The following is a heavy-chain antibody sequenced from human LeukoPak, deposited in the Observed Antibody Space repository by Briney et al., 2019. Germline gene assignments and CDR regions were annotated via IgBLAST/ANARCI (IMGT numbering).Heavy chain of an antibody. Sequence: GGSLRLSCAASGFTFSSYSMNWVRQAPGKGLEWVSSISSSSSYTYYGDSVKGRFTISRDNAKNSLYLQMNSLRAEDTAVYYCARDLYDILIDETYYMDVWGKGTTVTVSS. CDR1: GFTFSSYS. V-gene: IGHV3-21*01. CDR3: ARDLYDILIDETYYMDV. D-gene: IGHD3-9*01. CDR2: ISSSSSYT. J-gene: IGHJ6*03.